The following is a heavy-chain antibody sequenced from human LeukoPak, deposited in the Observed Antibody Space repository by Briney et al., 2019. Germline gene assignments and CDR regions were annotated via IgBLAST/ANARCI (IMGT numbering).Heavy chain of an antibody. CDR3: VREYSSSSGKNAFDV. V-gene: IGHV4-4*07. CDR1: GGSISTYY. CDR2: IYASGNT. Sequence: SETLSLTCTVSGGSISTYYWSLIRQPAGKGLEWIGRIYASGNTNYNPSLKSRVTMSLDTSKNQFSLRLTSVTAADTAVYYCVREYSSSSGKNAFDVWGQGTMVTVSS. J-gene: IGHJ3*01. D-gene: IGHD6-6*01.